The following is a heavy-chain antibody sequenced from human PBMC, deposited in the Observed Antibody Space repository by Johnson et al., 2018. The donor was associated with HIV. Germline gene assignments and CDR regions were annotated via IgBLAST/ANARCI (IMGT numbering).Heavy chain of an antibody. J-gene: IGHJ3*02. V-gene: IGHV3-30*03. CDR2: LSYDGNSK. CDR1: GFTFSSYG. CDR3: ARLPSGYSRDAFDI. D-gene: IGHD5-18*01. Sequence: QVQLVESGGGVVQPGRSLRLSCAASGFTFSSYGMHWVRQAPGKGLEWVAVLSYDGNSKYFADSVKGRFTISRDNSKNTLYLQMNSLRPEDTAVYYCARLPSGYSRDAFDIWGQGTMVTVSS.